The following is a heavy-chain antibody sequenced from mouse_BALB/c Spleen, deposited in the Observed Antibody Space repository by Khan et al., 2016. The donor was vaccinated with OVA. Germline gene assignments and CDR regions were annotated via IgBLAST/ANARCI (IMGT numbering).Heavy chain of an antibody. J-gene: IGHJ1*01. V-gene: IGHV9-3-1*01. D-gene: IGHD2-13*01. Sequence: QIQLVQSGPELKKPGETVKISCKASGYTFTNYGMNWVKQAPGKGLKWMGWINTYTGEPTYADDFKGRFAFSLETSASTAYLQINNLKNEDTASYVCASGDYWYFDDWGAGTTVTVSS. CDR1: GYTFTNYG. CDR2: INTYTGEP. CDR3: ASGDYWYFDD.